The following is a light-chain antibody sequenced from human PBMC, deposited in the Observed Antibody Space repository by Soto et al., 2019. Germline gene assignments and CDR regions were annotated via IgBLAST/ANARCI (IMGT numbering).Light chain of an antibody. CDR3: QQYKRYSPYT. J-gene: IGKJ2*01. CDR2: QAS. Sequence: DIQMTQSPSTLSASVGARVTVTCRASQDISRSLAWYQQKPGQAPKLLMYQASNLEREVPSRFSGSGSGTEFTLTISSLQPDDFATYYCQQYKRYSPYTVGQGTKLEI. CDR1: QDISRS. V-gene: IGKV1-5*03.